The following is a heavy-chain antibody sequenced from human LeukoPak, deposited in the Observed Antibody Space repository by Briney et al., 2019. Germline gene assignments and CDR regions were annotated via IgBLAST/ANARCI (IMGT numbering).Heavy chain of an antibody. CDR2: INSDGSRT. CDR1: AFTLSSYL. CDR3: ARGNTLGHL. J-gene: IGHJ5*02. V-gene: IGHV3-74*01. Sequence: GGSLRLSRAASAFTLSSYLMHWVRQAPGKGLVGVSHINSDGSRTDYADSMKCRFTVSTENAKNTMYLQMSSLRAEDTAGYYCARGNTLGHLWGQGALVTVSS. D-gene: IGHD3-16*01.